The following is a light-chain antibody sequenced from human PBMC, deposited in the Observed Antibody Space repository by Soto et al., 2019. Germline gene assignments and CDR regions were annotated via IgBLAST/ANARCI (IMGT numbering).Light chain of an antibody. CDR1: QSVSSN. CDR2: GAS. Sequence: EIVMTQSPATLSVSPGERATLSCRASQSVSSNLAWYQQKPGQAPRLLIYGASTRATGIPARFIGSGSGTEFTPIISSLQPDDVAGYYRWQYNSEPPLTFGGGTKVEIK. CDR3: WQYNSEPPLT. J-gene: IGKJ4*01. V-gene: IGKV3-15*01.